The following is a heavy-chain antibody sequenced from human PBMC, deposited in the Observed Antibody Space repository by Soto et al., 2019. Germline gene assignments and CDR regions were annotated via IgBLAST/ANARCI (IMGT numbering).Heavy chain of an antibody. J-gene: IGHJ6*02. CDR1: GFIFSRYW. Sequence: EVQLVESGGGLVQPGGSLRLSCAASGFIFSRYWMTWVRQAPGKGLEWVANIKQDGSEKYYVDSVKGRFTISRDNAKTSLNLQMNSLRAEDTGVYYCARVGDLFYDGMDVWGQGTTVTVSS. V-gene: IGHV3-7*01. CDR2: IKQDGSEK. CDR3: ARVGDLFYDGMDV. D-gene: IGHD3-3*01.